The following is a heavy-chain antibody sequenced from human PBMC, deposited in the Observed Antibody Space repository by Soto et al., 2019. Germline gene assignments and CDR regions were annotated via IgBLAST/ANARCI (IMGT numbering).Heavy chain of an antibody. D-gene: IGHD3-3*01. V-gene: IGHV1-3*01. CDR1: GYTFTSYA. Sequence: SVKVSCKASGYTFTSYAMHWVRQAPGQRLEWMGWINAGNGNTKYSQKFQGRVTITRDTSASTAYMELSSLRSEDTAVYYCARDHGGTIFGVVIIPYYYYGMDVWGQGTTVTVSS. J-gene: IGHJ6*02. CDR3: ARDHGGTIFGVVIIPYYYYGMDV. CDR2: INAGNGNT.